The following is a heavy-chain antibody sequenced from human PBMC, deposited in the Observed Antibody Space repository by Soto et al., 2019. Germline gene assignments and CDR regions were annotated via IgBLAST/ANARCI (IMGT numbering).Heavy chain of an antibody. V-gene: IGHV3-7*05. Sequence: PGGSLRLSCAASGFTFSSYWMSWVRQAPGKGLEWVANIKQDGSEKYYVDSVKGRFTISRDNAKNSLYLQMNSLRAEDTAVYYCARVLLMDWMRYYYYGMDVWGQGTTVTVSS. D-gene: IGHD1-1*01. CDR2: IKQDGSEK. CDR1: GFTFSSYW. CDR3: ARVLLMDWMRYYYYGMDV. J-gene: IGHJ6*02.